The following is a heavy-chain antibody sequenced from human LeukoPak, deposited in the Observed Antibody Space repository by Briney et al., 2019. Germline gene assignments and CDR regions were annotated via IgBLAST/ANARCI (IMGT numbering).Heavy chain of an antibody. V-gene: IGHV3-21*01. D-gene: IGHD3-10*01. J-gene: IGHJ4*02. CDR1: GFTFSSYS. CDR3: AKDGAYYGSGVDY. Sequence: PGGSLRLSCAVSGFTFSSYSMNWVRQAPGKGLEWVSSISTSSSYIYYADSVKGRFTISRDNSKNTLYLQMNSLRAEDTAVYYCAKDGAYYGSGVDYWGQGTLVTVSS. CDR2: ISTSSSYI.